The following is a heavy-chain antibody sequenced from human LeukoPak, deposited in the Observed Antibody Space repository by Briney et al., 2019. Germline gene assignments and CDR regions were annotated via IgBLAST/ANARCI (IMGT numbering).Heavy chain of an antibody. CDR2: IIPIFGTA. CDR1: GGTFSSYA. Sequence: ASVKVSCKASGGTFSSYAIGWVRQAPGQGLEWMGGIIPIFGTANYAQKFQGRVTITADESTSTAYMELSSLRSEDTAVYYCACKGYSYGYHLYYYGMDVWGQGTTVTVSS. D-gene: IGHD5-18*01. J-gene: IGHJ6*02. V-gene: IGHV1-69*13. CDR3: ACKGYSYGYHLYYYGMDV.